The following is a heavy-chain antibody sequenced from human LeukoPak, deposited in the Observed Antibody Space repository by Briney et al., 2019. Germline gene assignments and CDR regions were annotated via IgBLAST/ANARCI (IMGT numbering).Heavy chain of an antibody. Sequence: SETLSLTCSVSGGSISGYYWNWIRQPPGKGLEWIGYMYYGVSTNYSPSLKSRVSMSADTSRNQLSLKLTSVTAADTAVYYCARSLPATVAGANWYDPWGPGTLVTVSS. CDR2: MYYGVST. CDR3: ARSLPATVAGANWYDP. J-gene: IGHJ5*02. V-gene: IGHV4-59*01. D-gene: IGHD6-13*01. CDR1: GGSISGYY.